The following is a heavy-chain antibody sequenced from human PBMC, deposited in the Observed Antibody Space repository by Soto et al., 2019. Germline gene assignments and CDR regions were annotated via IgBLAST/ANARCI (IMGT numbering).Heavy chain of an antibody. Sequence: PLETLSLTCDVSGDSISTYYWSWIRQPPGKGLEWIGYVYYSGSTLYNPSLESRVTLSIDMSKKQVSLKLSSVIAADTAVYYCARTRMIESWIDYWGHGTLVTVSS. CDR3: ARTRMIESWIDY. V-gene: IGHV4-59*01. CDR2: VYYSGST. CDR1: GDSISTYY. D-gene: IGHD2-21*01. J-gene: IGHJ4*01.